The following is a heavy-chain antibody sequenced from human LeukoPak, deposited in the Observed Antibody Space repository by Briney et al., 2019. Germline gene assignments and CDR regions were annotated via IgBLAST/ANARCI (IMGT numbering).Heavy chain of an antibody. CDR3: AKGIDQVVVVIIS. V-gene: IGHV3-23*01. CDR1: GFTFSSYA. Sequence: GGSLRLSCAASGFTFSSYAMSWVRQAPGKGLEWVSAISGSGGSTYYADSVKGRFTISRDNSKNTLYLQMNSLGAEDTAVYYCAKGIDQVVVVIISWGQGTLVTVSS. J-gene: IGHJ4*02. D-gene: IGHD3-22*01. CDR2: ISGSGGST.